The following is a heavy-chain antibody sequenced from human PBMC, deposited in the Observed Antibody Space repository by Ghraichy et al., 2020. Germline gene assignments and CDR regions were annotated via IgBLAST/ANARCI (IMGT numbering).Heavy chain of an antibody. Sequence: SETLSLTCTVSGGSISSYFWSWIRQPPGKGLEWIGYIYYSGSTSYNPSLKSRVSISVDMSKNPFSLKLSSVTAADTAVYYCAREGYCSGSSCYGSSKYNWFAPGGKGTLVTVSS. CDR2: IYYSGST. CDR3: AREGYCSGSSCYGSSKYNWFAP. J-gene: IGHJ5*02. V-gene: IGHV4-59*01. CDR1: GGSISSYF. D-gene: IGHD2-2*01.